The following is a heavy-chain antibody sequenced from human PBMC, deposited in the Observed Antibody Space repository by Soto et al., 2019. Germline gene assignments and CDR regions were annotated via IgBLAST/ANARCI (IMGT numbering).Heavy chain of an antibody. J-gene: IGHJ6*02. Sequence: SVKVSCKASGGTFSGYAISWVRQAPGQGLEWMGGIIPIFGTANYAQKFQGRVTITADESTSTAYMELSSLRSEDTAAYYCARDSQVAAAKDVWGQGTTVTVSS. CDR2: IIPIFGTA. D-gene: IGHD6-13*01. CDR1: GGTFSGYA. CDR3: ARDSQVAAAKDV. V-gene: IGHV1-69*13.